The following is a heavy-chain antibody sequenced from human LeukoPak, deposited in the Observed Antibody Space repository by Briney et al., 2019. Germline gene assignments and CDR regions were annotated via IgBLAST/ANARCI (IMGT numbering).Heavy chain of an antibody. CDR3: VRGGSIAAAGTSPLPDY. Sequence: GGSLRLSCAASGFTVSSNYMSWVRQAPGKGLEWVSVIYSGGSTYYADSVKGRFTIPRHNSKNTLYLQMNSLRAEDTAVYYCVRGGSIAAAGTSPLPDYWGQGTLVTVSS. CDR1: GFTVSSNY. CDR2: IYSGGST. J-gene: IGHJ4*02. D-gene: IGHD6-13*01. V-gene: IGHV3-53*04.